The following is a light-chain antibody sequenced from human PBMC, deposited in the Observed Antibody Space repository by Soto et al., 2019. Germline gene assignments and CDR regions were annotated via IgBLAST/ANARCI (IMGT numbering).Light chain of an antibody. J-gene: IGLJ3*02. V-gene: IGLV3-21*04. CDR1: NIVTKT. CDR2: YDS. Sequence: SYELTQPPSVSVAPGKTAKITCEGYNIVTKTVHWYQQTPGQAPVLVIYYDSDRPSGIPERFSGSNSENTATLTISRVEAGDEADYYCQVWDSNSDQGVFGGGTKLTVL. CDR3: QVWDSNSDQGV.